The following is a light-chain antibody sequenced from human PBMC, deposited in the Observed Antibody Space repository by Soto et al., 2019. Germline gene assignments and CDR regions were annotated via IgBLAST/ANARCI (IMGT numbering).Light chain of an antibody. CDR3: QQYGSSQWT. V-gene: IGKV3-20*01. CDR2: GAS. J-gene: IGKJ1*01. CDR1: QSVSSSY. Sequence: EIVLTQSPGTLSLSPGERATLSCRASQSVSSSYLAWYQQKPGQAPRLLIYGASSRATGIPDRFSGSGSGTDFTLTISRLEPEDFAVYYCQQYGSSQWTSGQGTKV.